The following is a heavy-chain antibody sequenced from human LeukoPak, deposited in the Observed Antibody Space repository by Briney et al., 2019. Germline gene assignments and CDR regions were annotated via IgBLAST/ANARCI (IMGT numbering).Heavy chain of an antibody. V-gene: IGHV3-23*01. D-gene: IGHD1-1*01. CDR3: ATTKQARRYFDY. CDR1: GLTLSSNP. CDR2: INPSGGNT. J-gene: IGHJ4*02. Sequence: GGSLRLPWAGSGLTLSSNPLSGVGQAPGKGLEWASAINPSGGNTYYADSVRGRFTISRDNSKNTLYLQMNTLRAEDTAVYYCATTKQARRYFDYWGQGTLVTVSS.